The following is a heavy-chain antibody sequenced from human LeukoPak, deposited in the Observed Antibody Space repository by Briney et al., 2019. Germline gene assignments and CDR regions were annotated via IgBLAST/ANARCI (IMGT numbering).Heavy chain of an antibody. V-gene: IGHV4-59*08. D-gene: IGHD3-22*01. CDR3: AATYYYDSSGYVGDY. CDR1: GGSISSYY. Sequence: SETLSLTCTVSGGSISSYYWSWIRQPPGKGLEWIGYIYYSGSTNYNPSLKSRVTISVGTSKNQFSLKLSSVTAADTAVYYCAATYYYDSSGYVGDYWGQGTLVTVSS. J-gene: IGHJ4*02. CDR2: IYYSGST.